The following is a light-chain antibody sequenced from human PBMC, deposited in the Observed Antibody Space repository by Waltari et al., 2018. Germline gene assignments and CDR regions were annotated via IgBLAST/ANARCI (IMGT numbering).Light chain of an antibody. CDR1: QSISSW. Sequence: DIQMTQSPSTLSASVGDRVTITCRASQSISSWLAWYQQKPVKAPKLLIYKASSLESGVPSRFSGSGSGTEFTLTISSLQPDDFATYYCQQYNSYSRTFGPGTKVDIK. CDR2: KAS. J-gene: IGKJ3*01. CDR3: QQYNSYSRT. V-gene: IGKV1-5*03.